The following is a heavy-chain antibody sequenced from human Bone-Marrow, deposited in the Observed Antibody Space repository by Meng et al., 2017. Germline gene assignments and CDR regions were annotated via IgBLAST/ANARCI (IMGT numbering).Heavy chain of an antibody. V-gene: IGHV4-39*01. CDR1: GGSISSSSYY. CDR2: IYYSGST. J-gene: IGHJ5*02. D-gene: IGHD3-3*01. CDR3: ARQGFLEWLLYRGNWFDP. Sequence: QMQLQESGPGLVKPSEILSLTCTVSGGSISSSSYYWGWIRQPPGKGLEWIGSIYYSGSTYYNPSLKSRVTISVDTSKNQFSLKLSSVTAADTAVYYCARQGFLEWLLYRGNWFDPWGQGTLVTVSS.